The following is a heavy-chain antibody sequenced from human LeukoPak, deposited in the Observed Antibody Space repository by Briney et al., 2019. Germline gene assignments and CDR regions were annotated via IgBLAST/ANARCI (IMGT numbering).Heavy chain of an antibody. J-gene: IGHJ4*02. V-gene: IGHV3-48*03. Sequence: GGSLRLSCAASGFTFSSYEMNWVRQAPGKGLEWISYISSSGSTIYYADSVKGRFTISRDNSKNTLYLQMNSLRAEDTAVCYCARGSRLQEYFDYWGQGTLVTVSS. CDR3: ARGSRLQEYFDY. CDR1: GFTFSSYE. D-gene: IGHD6-25*01. CDR2: ISSSGSTI.